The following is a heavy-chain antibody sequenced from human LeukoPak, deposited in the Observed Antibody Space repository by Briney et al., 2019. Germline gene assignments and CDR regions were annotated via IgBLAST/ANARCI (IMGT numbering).Heavy chain of an antibody. V-gene: IGHV3-30*18. CDR2: ISYDGSNK. CDR3: AKEASIAAPYSLDY. J-gene: IGHJ4*02. D-gene: IGHD6-6*01. Sequence: SGGSLRLSCAASGFTFSSYGMHWVRQAPGKGLEWVAVISYDGSNKYYADSVKGRFTISRDNSKNTLYLQMNSLRAEDTAVYYCAKEASIAAPYSLDYWGQGTLVTVSS. CDR1: GFTFSSYG.